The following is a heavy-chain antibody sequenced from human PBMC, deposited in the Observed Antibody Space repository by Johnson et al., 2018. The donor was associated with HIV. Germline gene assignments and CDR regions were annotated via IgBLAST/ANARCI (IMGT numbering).Heavy chain of an antibody. V-gene: IGHV3-30*04. CDR3: TTDLVTPHAFHI. Sequence: QVQLVESGGGVVQPGRSLGLSCAASGFSFSSYAMHWVRQAPGKGLEWVASLSYDGSSLSYADSVKGRFTISRDNAKNTLYLQMNSLKTEDTAVYYCTTDLVTPHAFHIWGQGTMVTVSS. CDR1: GFSFSSYA. CDR2: LSYDGSSL. D-gene: IGHD4-23*01. J-gene: IGHJ3*02.